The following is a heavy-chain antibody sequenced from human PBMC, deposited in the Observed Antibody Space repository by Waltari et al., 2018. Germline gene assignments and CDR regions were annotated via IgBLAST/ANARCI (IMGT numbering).Heavy chain of an antibody. Sequence: QVQLVQSGAEVKQPGASVKVSCKASGYTFPSYDINWVRQATGQGLVGMGWMNPNSGNTGYSQKFQGRVTMTRNTSISTAYMERSSLRSEDTAVYYCARRRGVRGVTNDYWGQGTLVTVSS. J-gene: IGHJ4*02. CDR1: GYTFPSYD. CDR3: ARRRGVRGVTNDY. V-gene: IGHV1-8*01. D-gene: IGHD3-10*01. CDR2: MNPNSGNT.